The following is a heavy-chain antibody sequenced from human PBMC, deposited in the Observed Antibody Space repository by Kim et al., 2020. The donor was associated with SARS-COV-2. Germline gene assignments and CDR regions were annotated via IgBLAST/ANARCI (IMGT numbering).Heavy chain of an antibody. CDR1: GFTFDDYA. D-gene: IGHD1-20*01. J-gene: IGHJ4*02. CDR2: ISWNSGSI. CDR3: AKLPGITGTVDY. V-gene: IGHV3-9*01. Sequence: GGSLRLSCAASGFTFDDYAMHWVRQAPGKGLEWVSGISWNSGSIGYADSVKGRFTISRDNAKNSLYLQMNSLRAEDTALYYCAKLPGITGTVDYWGQGTL.